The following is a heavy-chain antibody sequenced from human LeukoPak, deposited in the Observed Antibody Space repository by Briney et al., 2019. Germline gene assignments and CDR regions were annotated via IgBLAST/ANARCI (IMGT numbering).Heavy chain of an antibody. J-gene: IGHJ4*02. D-gene: IGHD6-19*01. V-gene: IGHV3-30*03. CDR3: ARGRPGIAVAGSGFDY. Sequence: GGSLRLSCEASGFKFSSYGMHWVRQAPGKGLEWVAVLSADGSHKQFADAVKDRFAISRDNSKETLYLQMNSLRAEGTAVYYCARGRPGIAVAGSGFDYWGQGTLVTVSS. CDR2: LSADGSHK. CDR1: GFKFSSYG.